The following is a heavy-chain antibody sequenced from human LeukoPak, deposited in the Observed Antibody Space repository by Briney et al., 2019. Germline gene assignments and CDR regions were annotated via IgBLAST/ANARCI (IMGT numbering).Heavy chain of an antibody. CDR2: NNPNSGTT. Sequence: GASVKDSCKSSGYTFTSYYMHWVRPAPGQGRDWMGINNPNSGTTSYAEKVQGRVAMTRDMSTSTVYMELSSLRSEDTAVYYCARVRGGIIDYWGQGTLVTVST. V-gene: IGHV1-46*01. CDR1: GYTFTSYY. D-gene: IGHD3-16*01. J-gene: IGHJ4*02. CDR3: ARVRGGIIDY.